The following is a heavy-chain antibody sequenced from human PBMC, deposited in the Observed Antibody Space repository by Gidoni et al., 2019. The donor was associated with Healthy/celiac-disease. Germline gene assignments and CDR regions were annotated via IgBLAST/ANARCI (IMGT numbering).Heavy chain of an antibody. CDR2: LSGSGGST. CDR3: AKDWGIAVAGTGFGDY. Sequence: EVQLLESGGGLVQPGRSLRLSCAAYGFTFSSYAMSGVRQAPGKGLEWVSALSGSGGSTYYADSVKARFTIARDNSKNTLYLQMNSLRAADTAVYYCAKDWGIAVAGTGFGDYWGQGTLVTVSS. J-gene: IGHJ4*02. CDR1: GFTFSSYA. D-gene: IGHD6-19*01. V-gene: IGHV3-23*01.